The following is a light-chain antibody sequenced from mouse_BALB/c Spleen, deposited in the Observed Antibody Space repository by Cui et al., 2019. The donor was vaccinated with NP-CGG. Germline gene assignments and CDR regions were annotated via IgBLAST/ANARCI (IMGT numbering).Light chain of an antibody. CDR3: ALWYSNHWV. Sequence: QAVVTKESAHHTSPGDTVTLTCRSSSGAVTTSNYANWVQEKPDHLFTGLIGGTNNRAPGVPARFSGSLIGDKAALTITGAQTEDEAIYFCALWYSNHWVFGGGTKLTVL. V-gene: IGLV1*01. J-gene: IGLJ1*01. CDR1: SGAVTTSNY. CDR2: GTN.